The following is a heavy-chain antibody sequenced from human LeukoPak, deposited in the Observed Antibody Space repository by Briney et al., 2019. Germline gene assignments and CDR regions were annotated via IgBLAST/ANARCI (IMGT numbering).Heavy chain of an antibody. CDR1: GGSISSYY. CDR2: IYYRGST. CDR3: ARGAYGSGSRYFDY. J-gene: IGHJ4*02. V-gene: IGHV4-59*01. D-gene: IGHD3-10*01. Sequence: SETLSLTCTVSGGSISSYYWSWIRQSPGKGLEWIGYIYYRGSTNYNPSLKSRVTISVDTSKNQFSLKLSSVTAADTAVYYCARGAYGSGSRYFDYWGQGTLVTVSS.